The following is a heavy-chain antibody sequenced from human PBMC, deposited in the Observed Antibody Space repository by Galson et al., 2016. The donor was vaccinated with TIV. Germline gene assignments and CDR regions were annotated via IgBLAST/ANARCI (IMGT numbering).Heavy chain of an antibody. J-gene: IGHJ4*02. V-gene: IGHV3-11*01. CDR2: TSPSGNTI. Sequence: SLRLSCAASGFTFSDYHMTWIRQAPEKGLEWISYTSPSGNTIYYADSVKGRFTISRDNAKNSLSLQMNSLRADDTAVYYCARLGQFDYWGQGTLVTVSS. CDR1: GFTFSDYH. CDR3: ARLGQFDY.